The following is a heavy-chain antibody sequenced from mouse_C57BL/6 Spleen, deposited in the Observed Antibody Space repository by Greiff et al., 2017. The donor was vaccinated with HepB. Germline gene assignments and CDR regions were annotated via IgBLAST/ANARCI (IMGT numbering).Heavy chain of an antibody. V-gene: IGHV1-55*01. J-gene: IGHJ3*01. CDR1: GYTFTSYW. D-gene: IGHD2-5*01. CDR2: IYPGSGST. Sequence: VQLQQSGAELVKPGASVKMSCKASGYTFTSYWITWVKQRPGQGLEWIGDIYPGSGSTNYNEKFKSKATLTVDTSSSTAYMQLSSLTSEDSAVYYCARGDYYSTPFAYWGQGTLVTVSA. CDR3: ARGDYYSTPFAY.